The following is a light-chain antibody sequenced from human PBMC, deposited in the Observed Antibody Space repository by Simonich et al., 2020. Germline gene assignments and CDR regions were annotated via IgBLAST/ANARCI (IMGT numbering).Light chain of an antibody. CDR2: EDS. J-gene: IGLJ2*01. CDR1: ALPKKY. CDR3: CSYAGSSTSVV. V-gene: IGLV3-10*01. Sequence: SYELTQPPSVSVSPGQTARITCSGDALPKKYAYWYQQKSGQAPVLVIYEDSKRPSGIPERFSGSKSGNTASLTISGLQAEDEADYYCCSYAGSSTSVVFGGGTKLTVL.